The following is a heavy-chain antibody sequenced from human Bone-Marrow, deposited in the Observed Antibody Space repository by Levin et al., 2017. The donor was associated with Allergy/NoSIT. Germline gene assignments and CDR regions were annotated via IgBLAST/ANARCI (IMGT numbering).Heavy chain of an antibody. J-gene: IGHJ6*03. CDR1: GFTFSSYG. D-gene: IGHD2-2*01. V-gene: IGHV3-33*01. CDR3: ARWMGYCSSTSCYMDV. CDR2: IWYDGSNK. Sequence: LSLTCAASGFTFSSYGMHWVRQAPGKGLEWVAVIWYDGSNKYYADSVKGRFTISRDNSKNTLYLQMNSLRAEDTAVYYCARWMGYCSSTSCYMDVWGKGTTVTVSS.